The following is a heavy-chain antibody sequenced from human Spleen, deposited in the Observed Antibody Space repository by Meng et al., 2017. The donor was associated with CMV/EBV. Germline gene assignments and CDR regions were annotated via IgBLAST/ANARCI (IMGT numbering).Heavy chain of an antibody. V-gene: IGHV3-74*03. CDR1: GFTFSSYS. J-gene: IGHJ4*02. CDR2: INSDGSIT. Sequence: GESLKISCAASGFTFSSYSMNWVRQAPGKGLVWVSRINSDGSITTYADSVKGRFTISRDNAKKTLYLQMNSLRAEDSAVYYCNGGVDSADYWGQGTRVTVSS. CDR3: NGGVDSADY. D-gene: IGHD2-8*02.